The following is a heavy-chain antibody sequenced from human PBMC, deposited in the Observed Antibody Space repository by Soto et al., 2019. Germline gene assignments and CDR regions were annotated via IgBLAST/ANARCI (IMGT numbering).Heavy chain of an antibody. J-gene: IGHJ5*02. CDR2: INAGYGNT. CDR3: ARARRGALNWFDP. Sequence: AASVKVSCKASGYTFTSYAMHWVRQAPGQRLEWMGWINAGYGNTKYSQKFQGRVTITRDTSASTAYMELSSLRSEDTAVYYCARARRGALNWFDPWGQGTLVTVSS. D-gene: IGHD3-10*01. V-gene: IGHV1-3*01. CDR1: GYTFTSYA.